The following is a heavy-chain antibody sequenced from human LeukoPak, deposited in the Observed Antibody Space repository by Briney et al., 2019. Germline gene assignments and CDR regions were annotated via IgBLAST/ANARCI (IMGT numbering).Heavy chain of an antibody. Sequence: QSGGSLRLSCEASGFTFSAYAMTWVRQAPGKGLEWVAVISYDGSNKYYADSVKGRFTISRDNSKNTLYLQMNSLRAEDTAVYYCAKNYYDSSGHTDYWGQGTLVTVSS. V-gene: IGHV3-30*18. J-gene: IGHJ4*02. CDR2: ISYDGSNK. CDR1: GFTFSAYA. CDR3: AKNYYDSSGHTDY. D-gene: IGHD3-22*01.